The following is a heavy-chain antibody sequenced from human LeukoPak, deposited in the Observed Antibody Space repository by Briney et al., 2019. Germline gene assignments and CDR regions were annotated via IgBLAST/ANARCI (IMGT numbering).Heavy chain of an antibody. V-gene: IGHV4-59*01. Sequence: SETLSLTCTASGYSITTYYWSWVRQPPGKGLEWIGYIYYTGSTNYNPSLKSRLAMSADASKNQFSLKLNSVTAADTAIYYCARIFSSSWSHYFFDYWGQGALVTVSS. J-gene: IGHJ4*02. CDR2: IYYTGST. CDR3: ARIFSSSWSHYFFDY. CDR1: GYSITTYY. D-gene: IGHD6-6*01.